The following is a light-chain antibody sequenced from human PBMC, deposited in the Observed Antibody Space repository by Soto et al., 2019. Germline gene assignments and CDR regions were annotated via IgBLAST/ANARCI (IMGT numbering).Light chain of an antibody. CDR1: NSDIGGYNS. J-gene: IGLJ1*01. CDR2: GVT. Sequence: QSALTQPASVSGSPGQSITISCTGSNSDIGGYNSVSWYQQHPGKAPKLLIFGVTNRPSGVSNRFSGSKSGNTASLTISGLQAEDEAEYYCSSYTNINTRACVFGTGTKLTVL. V-gene: IGLV2-14*01. CDR3: SSYTNINTRACV.